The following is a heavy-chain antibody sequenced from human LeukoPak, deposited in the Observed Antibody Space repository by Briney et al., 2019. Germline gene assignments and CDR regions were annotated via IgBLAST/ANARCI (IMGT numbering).Heavy chain of an antibody. CDR1: GYTFTGYY. CDR2: IRYDGTNK. J-gene: IGHJ4*02. Sequence: SCKASGYTFTGYYMHWVRQAPGKGLEWVAFIRYDGTNKYYADSVKGRFTISRDNSKNTLYLQMNSLRAEDTAMYYCAKDSAYYYDSSGYYYDWGQGTLVTVSS. D-gene: IGHD3-22*01. V-gene: IGHV3-30*02. CDR3: AKDSAYYYDSSGYYYD.